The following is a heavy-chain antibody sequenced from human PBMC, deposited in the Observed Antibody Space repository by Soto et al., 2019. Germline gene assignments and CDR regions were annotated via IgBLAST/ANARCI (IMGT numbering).Heavy chain of an antibody. CDR3: AGEHRGGNSDIDV. CDR2: RWSDGSRA. V-gene: IGHV3-33*01. CDR1: RVTFRTLD. Sequence: GGALRLSCAACRVTFRTLDMHWVRQAPGKGLEGVALRWSDGSRAFYADFVQDRFFISRDNSRNTVYPQMKTLRDEDTDVYYSAGEHRGGNSDIDVWGQGPTLTVTS. D-gene: IGHD3-16*01. J-gene: IGHJ6*02.